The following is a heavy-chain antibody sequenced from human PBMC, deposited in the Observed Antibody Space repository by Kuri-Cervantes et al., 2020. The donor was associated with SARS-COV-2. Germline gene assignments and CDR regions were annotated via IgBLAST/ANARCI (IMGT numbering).Heavy chain of an antibody. J-gene: IGHJ3*02. CDR3: ARVVGSSWYVDDAFDI. Sequence: SAVNVSFKASGYTFTSYGISWVRQAPGQGLGWMGGIIPILCTANCAQKFQGRVTITTDESTSTAYMELSSLRSEETAVYYCARVVGSSWYVDDAFDIWGQGTMVTVSS. CDR1: GYTFTSYG. V-gene: IGHV1-69*05. CDR2: IIPILCTA. D-gene: IGHD6-13*01.